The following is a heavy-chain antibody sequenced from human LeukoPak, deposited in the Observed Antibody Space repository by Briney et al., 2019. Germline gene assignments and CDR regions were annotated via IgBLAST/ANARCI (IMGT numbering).Heavy chain of an antibody. CDR3: ARDLSSGYSLY. V-gene: IGHV1-69*05. CDR2: IIPIFGTA. J-gene: IGHJ4*02. D-gene: IGHD3-3*01. Sequence: SVKVSCKASGGTFSSYAISWVRQAPGQGLEWMGGIIPIFGTASYAQKFQGRVTMTRDTSTSTVYMELSSLRSEDTAVYYCARDLSSGYSLYWGQGTLVTVSS. CDR1: GGTFSSYA.